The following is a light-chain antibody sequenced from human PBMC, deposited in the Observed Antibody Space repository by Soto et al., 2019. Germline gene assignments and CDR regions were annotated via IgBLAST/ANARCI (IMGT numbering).Light chain of an antibody. V-gene: IGLV2-14*01. CDR2: DVS. CDR3: SSYTSSSTPLYV. CDR1: SSDVGTYNY. J-gene: IGLJ1*01. Sequence: QSALTQPASVSGSPGQSITISCTGISSDVGTYNYVSWYQQHPGKAPKVMIYDVSNRPSGVSNRFSGSKSGNTASLTISGLQAEDEADYYCSSYTSSSTPLYVFGTGTKLTVL.